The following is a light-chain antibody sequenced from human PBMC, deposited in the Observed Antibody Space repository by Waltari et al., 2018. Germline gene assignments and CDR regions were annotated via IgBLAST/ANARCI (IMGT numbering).Light chain of an antibody. CDR1: SLLSRSDRKNF. CDR3: QQYYSTPPT. Sequence: SLLSRSDRKNFLAWYQQNPGHSPKLLIHWASTRESGVPDRFSGSGSGTDFTLTISTLQGEDVAVYFCQQYYSTPPTFGQGTKVDIK. CDR2: WAS. V-gene: IGKV4-1*01. J-gene: IGKJ1*01.